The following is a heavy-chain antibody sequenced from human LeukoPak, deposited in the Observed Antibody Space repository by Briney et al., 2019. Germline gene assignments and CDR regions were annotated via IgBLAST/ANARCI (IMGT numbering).Heavy chain of an antibody. D-gene: IGHD2-15*01. CDR1: GGSISSYY. Sequence: SETLSLTCTVSGGSISSYYWSWIRQPPGKGLEWIGYIYYSGGTNYNPSLKSRVTMSVDMSKNQFSLKLNSVTAADTAVYYCARDRIVGYCTGGSCYGPIDYWGQGTLVTVSS. CDR2: IYYSGGT. CDR3: ARDRIVGYCTGGSCYGPIDY. J-gene: IGHJ4*02. V-gene: IGHV4-59*12.